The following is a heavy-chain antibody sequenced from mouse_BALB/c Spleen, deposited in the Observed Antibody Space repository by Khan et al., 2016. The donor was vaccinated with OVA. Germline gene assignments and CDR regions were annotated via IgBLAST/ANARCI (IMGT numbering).Heavy chain of an antibody. V-gene: IGHV1S41*01. D-gene: IGHD1-1*01. Sequence: DLVKPGASVKLSCKASGYTFTSYWINWIKQRPGQGLEWIGRIGPGSGSTSYNEMFTGKATLTVDTTYSTAYIQLSSLSSEDSAVYYCARSNYYGSSLYAMDYWGQGTSVTVSS. J-gene: IGHJ4*01. CDR3: ARSNYYGSSLYAMDY. CDR2: IGPGSGST. CDR1: GYTFTSYW.